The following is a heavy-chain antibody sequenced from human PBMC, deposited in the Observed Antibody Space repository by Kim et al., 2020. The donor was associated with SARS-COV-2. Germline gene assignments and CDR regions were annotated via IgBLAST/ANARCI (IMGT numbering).Heavy chain of an antibody. Sequence: ANSVKHRYTISRYNATNTLSLKMHSLRAEDTAVYYCAKKVQWLSLYYFDYWGQGTLVTVSS. CDR3: AKKVQWLSLYYFDY. D-gene: IGHD3-22*01. V-gene: IGHV3-23*01. J-gene: IGHJ4*02.